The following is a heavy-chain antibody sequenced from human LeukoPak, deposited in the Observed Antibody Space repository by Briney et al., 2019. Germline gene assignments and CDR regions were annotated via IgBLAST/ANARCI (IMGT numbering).Heavy chain of an antibody. CDR3: ARGSPYSSGWYSPQVFNWFDP. V-gene: IGHV4-39*07. Sequence: SETLCLTCSVSGGSISSSSYYWGWIRQPPGKGLEWIGSIYYGGSTNYNPSLKSRVTISVDTSKNQFSLKLSSVTAADTAVYYCARGSPYSSGWYSPQVFNWFDPWGQGTLVTVSS. CDR2: IYYGGST. D-gene: IGHD6-19*01. CDR1: GGSISSSSYY. J-gene: IGHJ5*02.